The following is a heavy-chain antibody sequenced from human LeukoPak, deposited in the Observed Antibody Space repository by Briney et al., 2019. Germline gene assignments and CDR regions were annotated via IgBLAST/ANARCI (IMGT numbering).Heavy chain of an antibody. V-gene: IGHV3-23*01. D-gene: IGHD6-19*01. CDR1: GFTFSSYA. Sequence: GGSLRLSCAAAGFTFSSYARSWVRQAPGKGLEWGSAISGSGGSTYYADSVKGRFTISRDNSKNTLYLQMNSLRAEDTDVYYCAKGIAVAVYYFDSWGQGTLVTVSS. CDR3: AKGIAVAVYYFDS. CDR2: ISGSGGST. J-gene: IGHJ4*02.